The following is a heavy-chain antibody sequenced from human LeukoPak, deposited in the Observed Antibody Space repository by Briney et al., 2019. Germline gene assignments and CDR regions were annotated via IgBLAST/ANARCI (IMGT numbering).Heavy chain of an antibody. CDR2: IYTSGST. CDR1: GGSISSGSYY. J-gene: IGHJ4*02. V-gene: IGHV4-61*02. CDR3: ARGEERDFDY. Sequence: SQTLSLTCTVSGGSISSGSYYWSWIRQPAGKGLEWIGRIYTSGSTNYNPSLKSRVTISVDTSKNQFPLKLSSVTAADTAVYYCARGEERDFDYWGQGTLVTVSS.